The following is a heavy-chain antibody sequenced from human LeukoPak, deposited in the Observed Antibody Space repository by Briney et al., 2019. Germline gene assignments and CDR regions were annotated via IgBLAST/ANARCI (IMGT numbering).Heavy chain of an antibody. J-gene: IGHJ4*02. CDR2: IYYSGST. D-gene: IGHD3-22*01. V-gene: IGHV4-61*01. CDR1: GGSVSSGSYY. Sequence: SETLSLTCTVSGGSVSSGSYYWSWIRQPPGKGLEWIGYIYYSGSTNYNPSLKSRVTISVDTAKNQFSLKLSSVTAADTAVYYCARDGSDYYDSSGYLRLFDYWGQGTLVTVSS. CDR3: ARDGSDYYDSSGYLRLFDY.